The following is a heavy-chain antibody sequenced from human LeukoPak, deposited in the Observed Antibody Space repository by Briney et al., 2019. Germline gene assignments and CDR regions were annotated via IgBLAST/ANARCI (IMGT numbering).Heavy chain of an antibody. D-gene: IGHD6-13*01. CDR2: IYHSGST. CDR1: GGSISSGDYY. Sequence: SETLSLTCTVSGGSISSGDYYWSWIRQPPGKGLKWIGYIYHSGSTYYNPSLKSRVTISVDRSKNQFSLKLSSVTAADTAVYYCARGPAYSSSWYDYWGQGTLVTVSS. V-gene: IGHV4-30-2*01. CDR3: ARGPAYSSSWYDY. J-gene: IGHJ4*02.